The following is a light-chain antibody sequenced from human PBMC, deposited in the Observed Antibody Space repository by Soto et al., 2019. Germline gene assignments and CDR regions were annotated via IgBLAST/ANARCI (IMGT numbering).Light chain of an antibody. J-gene: IGKJ2*01. Sequence: EIVLTQSPGTLPLSPGERATLSCRASQSVSSNYLVWYQQKPGQAPRPLIYGASSRATSIPDSFSGSGSGTAFTLTISRLEPEDFAVYYCQQYANSPFTFGQGTKLEIK. CDR2: GAS. V-gene: IGKV3-20*01. CDR3: QQYANSPFT. CDR1: QSVSSNY.